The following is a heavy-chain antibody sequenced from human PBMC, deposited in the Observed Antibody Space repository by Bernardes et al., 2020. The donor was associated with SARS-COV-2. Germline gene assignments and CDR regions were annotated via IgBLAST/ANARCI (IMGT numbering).Heavy chain of an antibody. CDR3: AREKIEWFAELLKGHDVFDI. CDR2: IYSGGST. Sequence: GGSLRLSCAASGFSVSSNYMSWVRQAPGKGLEWVSVIYSGGSTYYADSVKGRFTISRDNSKNTVYLQMNSLRAEDTAVYYCAREKIEWFAELLKGHDVFDIWGQGTMVTVSS. CDR1: GFSVSSNY. D-gene: IGHD3-10*01. J-gene: IGHJ3*02. V-gene: IGHV3-53*01.